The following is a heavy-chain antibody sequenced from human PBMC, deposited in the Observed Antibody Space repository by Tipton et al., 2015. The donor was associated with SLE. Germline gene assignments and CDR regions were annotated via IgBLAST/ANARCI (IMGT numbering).Heavy chain of an antibody. CDR3: ARKWDI. J-gene: IGHJ3*02. V-gene: IGHV4-34*01. Sequence: TLSLTCTVSGGSFSDDYWSWVRQSPGKGLEYIGEINQSGSTFYNLSLKSRVTLSLETSKNQFSLRLNSVTAADTAVYYCARKWDIWGQGTMVTVSS. CDR2: INQSGST. D-gene: IGHD2-8*01. CDR1: GGSFSDDY.